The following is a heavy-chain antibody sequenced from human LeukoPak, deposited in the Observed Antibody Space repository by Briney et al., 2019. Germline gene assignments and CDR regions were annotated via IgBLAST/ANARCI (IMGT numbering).Heavy chain of an antibody. CDR1: GYTFTSYD. D-gene: IGHD6-13*01. CDR2: MNPNSGNT. Sequence: ASVKVSCKASGYTFTSYDINWVRQATGQGLEWMGWMNPNSGNTGYAQKFQGRVTITADKSTRTAYMELSSLRSEDTAVYYCARGAQRGYSSSWPLLVDYWGQGTLVTVSS. CDR3: ARGAQRGYSSSWPLLVDY. V-gene: IGHV1-8*01. J-gene: IGHJ4*02.